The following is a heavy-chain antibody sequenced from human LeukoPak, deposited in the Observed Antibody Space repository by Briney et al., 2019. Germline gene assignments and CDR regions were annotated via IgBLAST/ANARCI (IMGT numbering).Heavy chain of an antibody. J-gene: IGHJ4*02. CDR2: ISANNGKT. CDR1: GYTFTSYG. Sequence: GASVKVSCKASGYTFTSYGIIWVRQAPGQGLEWMGWISANNGKTNYAHKFLGRVTMTTDTSTSTAYMELRSLRSDDTAVYYCARGEYYFDYWGQGTLVTVSS. CDR3: ARGEYYFDY. V-gene: IGHV1-18*01. D-gene: IGHD3-10*01.